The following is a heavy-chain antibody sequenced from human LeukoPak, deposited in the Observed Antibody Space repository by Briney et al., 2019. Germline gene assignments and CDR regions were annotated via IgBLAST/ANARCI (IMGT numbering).Heavy chain of an antibody. CDR2: MNPNSGNT. D-gene: IGHD3-9*01. Sequence: GASVKVSCKASGYTFTSYDINWVRQATGQGLEWMGWMNPNSGNTGYAQKFQGRVTMTRNTSISTVYMELSSLRSEDTAVYYCARGTVYDILTGYSSYYYYYGMDVWGQGTTVTVSS. CDR3: ARGTVYDILTGYSSYYYYYGMDV. V-gene: IGHV1-8*01. J-gene: IGHJ6*02. CDR1: GYTFTSYD.